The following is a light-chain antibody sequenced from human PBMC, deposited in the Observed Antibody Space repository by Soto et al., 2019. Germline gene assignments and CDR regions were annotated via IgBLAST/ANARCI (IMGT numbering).Light chain of an antibody. Sequence: DIQMPQSPSSLSASVGDRVTITWRASQSISSYLNWYQQKPGKAPKLQIYAASSLQSGVPSRFSGSGAGTDFTLTICILQPGEFATYYCQQSYSTPPYTFRQGTKLEIK. V-gene: IGKV1-39*01. CDR2: AAS. CDR1: QSISSY. CDR3: QQSYSTPPYT. J-gene: IGKJ2*01.